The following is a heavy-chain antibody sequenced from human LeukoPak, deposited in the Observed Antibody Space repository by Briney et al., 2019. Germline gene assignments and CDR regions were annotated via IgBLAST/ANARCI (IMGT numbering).Heavy chain of an antibody. CDR2: ISSSGSTI. D-gene: IGHD6-13*01. V-gene: IGHV3-48*03. CDR1: GFTFSSYE. J-gene: IGHJ4*02. CDR3: ARDWDSSSWAFDY. Sequence: GGSLRLSCAASGFTFSSYEMNWVRQAPGKGLEWVSYISSSGSTIYYADSVKGRFTISRDNAKNSLYLQMNSLRAEDTAVYYCARDWDSSSWAFDYWGQGTLVTVPS.